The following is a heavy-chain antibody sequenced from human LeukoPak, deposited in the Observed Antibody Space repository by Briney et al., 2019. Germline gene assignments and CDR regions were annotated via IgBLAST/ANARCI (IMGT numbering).Heavy chain of an antibody. CDR1: GGSISSYY. D-gene: IGHD2-21*01. CDR3: ARTSPLDWGDYYGMDV. V-gene: IGHV4-59*01. CDR2: IYYSGST. J-gene: IGHJ6*02. Sequence: SETLSLTCTVSGGSISSYYWSWIRQPPGKGLEWIGYIYYSGSTNCNPSLKSRVTISVDASKNQFSLKLSSVTAADTAVYYCARTSPLDWGDYYGMDVWGQGTTVTVSS.